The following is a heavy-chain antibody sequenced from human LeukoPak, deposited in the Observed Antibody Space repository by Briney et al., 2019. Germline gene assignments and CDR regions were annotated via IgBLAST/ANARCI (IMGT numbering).Heavy chain of an antibody. CDR1: GITFSSYA. Sequence: GGSLRLSCAASGITFSSYAMHWVRQAPGKGLEWVAVISYDGSNKYYADSVKGRFTISRDNSESTLYLQMNSLRIEDTAVYYCARPYRFLEWLLSTQYFDYWGQGTLVTVSS. D-gene: IGHD3-3*01. J-gene: IGHJ4*02. V-gene: IGHV3-30-3*01. CDR3: ARPYRFLEWLLSTQYFDY. CDR2: ISYDGSNK.